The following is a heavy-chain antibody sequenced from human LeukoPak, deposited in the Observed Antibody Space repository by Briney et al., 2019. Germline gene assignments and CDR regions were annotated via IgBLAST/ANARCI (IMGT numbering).Heavy chain of an antibody. D-gene: IGHD3-22*01. CDR2: IWYDGSNK. V-gene: IGHV3-33*01. J-gene: IGHJ4*02. Sequence: GRSLRLSCAASGFTFSSYGMHWVRQAPGKGLEWVAVIWYDGSNKYYADSVKGRFTISRDNSKNTLYLQMNSLRAEDTAVYYCARVAYYYDSSGYYGHWGQGTLATVSS. CDR1: GFTFSSYG. CDR3: ARVAYYYDSSGYYGH.